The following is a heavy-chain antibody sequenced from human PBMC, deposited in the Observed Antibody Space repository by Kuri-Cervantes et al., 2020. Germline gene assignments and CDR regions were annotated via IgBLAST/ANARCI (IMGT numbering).Heavy chain of an antibody. CDR2: IIPIFGTA. Sequence: SVKVSCKASGGTFSSYAISWVRQAPGQGLEWMGGIIPIFGTANYAQKFQGRVTITADESTSTAYMELSSLRSEDTAVYYCARVYSGYVYYFDYWGQGTLVTDSS. CDR3: ARVYSGYVYYFDY. D-gene: IGHD5-12*01. V-gene: IGHV1-69*13. J-gene: IGHJ4*02. CDR1: GGTFSSYA.